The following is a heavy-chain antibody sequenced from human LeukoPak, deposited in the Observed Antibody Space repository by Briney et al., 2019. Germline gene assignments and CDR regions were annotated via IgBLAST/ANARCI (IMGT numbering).Heavy chain of an antibody. V-gene: IGHV4-59*01. D-gene: IGHD3-10*01. CDR1: GGSISSYY. J-gene: IGHJ6*03. Sequence: MTSETLSLTCTVSGGSISSYYWSWIRQPPGKGLEWIGYIYYSGYTNYNPSLKSRVTISVDTSKNQFSLKLSSVTAADTAVYYCARTTMVRGTYYMDVWGKGTTVTISS. CDR2: IYYSGYT. CDR3: ARTTMVRGTYYMDV.